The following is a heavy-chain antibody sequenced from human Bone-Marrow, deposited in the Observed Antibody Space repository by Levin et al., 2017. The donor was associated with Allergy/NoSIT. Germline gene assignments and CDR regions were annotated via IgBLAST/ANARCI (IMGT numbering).Heavy chain of an antibody. Sequence: SGPTLVKPTETLTLTCTVSGFSLSNPRMGVSWIRQPPGKALEWLAQIFSNDEKSYRTSLTSRLTISKDTSKSQVVLTMTNVDPVDTATYYCARVESIMMVAHANEYDYHRMDVWGQGTTVIVSS. V-gene: IGHV2-26*01. CDR2: IFSNDEK. CDR3: ARVESIMMVAHANEYDYHRMDV. D-gene: IGHD3-16*01. CDR1: GFSLSNPRMG. J-gene: IGHJ6*02.